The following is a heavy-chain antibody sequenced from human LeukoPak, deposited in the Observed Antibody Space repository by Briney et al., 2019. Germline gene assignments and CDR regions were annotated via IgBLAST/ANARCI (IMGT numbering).Heavy chain of an antibody. CDR1: GYTFTSYY. V-gene: IGHV1-46*01. Sequence: ASVKVSCKASGYTFTSYYMHWVRQAPGQGLEWMGIINPSGGSTSYAQKFQGRVTMTRDTSTSTVYMELSSLRSEDTAVYYCARDPHYYGSGSYFCDYWGQGTLVTVSS. CDR3: ARDPHYYGSGSYFCDY. J-gene: IGHJ4*02. D-gene: IGHD3-10*01. CDR2: INPSGGST.